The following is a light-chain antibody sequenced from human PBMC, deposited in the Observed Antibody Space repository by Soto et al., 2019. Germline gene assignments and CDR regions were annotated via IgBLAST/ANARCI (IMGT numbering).Light chain of an antibody. CDR2: EVS. CDR3: SSYTRNSTLV. V-gene: IGLV2-14*01. Sequence: QSALTQPASVSGSPGQSITISCTGTSSDVGGYNYVSWYQQHPGKAPKLMIYEVSNRPSGVSNRFSGSKSGNTASLTISGIQAEDEADYYCSSYTRNSTLVFGGGTKLNVL. CDR1: SSDVGGYNY. J-gene: IGLJ2*01.